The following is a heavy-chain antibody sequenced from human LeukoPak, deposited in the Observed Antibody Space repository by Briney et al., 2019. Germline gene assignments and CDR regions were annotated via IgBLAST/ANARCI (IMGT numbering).Heavy chain of an antibody. J-gene: IGHJ4*02. Sequence: GGSLRLSCATSGFTFSSYAISWVRQAPGKGLEWVSAISGSGGSTYYADSVKGRFTISRDNSKNTLYLQMNSLSAEDTAVYYCAKTKLGYCSGGSCYSRHYRLDYWGQGTLVTVSS. CDR3: AKTKLGYCSGGSCYSRHYRLDY. CDR1: GFTFSSYA. CDR2: ISGSGGST. D-gene: IGHD2-15*01. V-gene: IGHV3-23*01.